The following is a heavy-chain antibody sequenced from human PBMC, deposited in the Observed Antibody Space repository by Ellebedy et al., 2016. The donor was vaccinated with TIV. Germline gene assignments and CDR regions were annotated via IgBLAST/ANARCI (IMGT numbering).Heavy chain of an antibody. D-gene: IGHD1-26*01. Sequence: GESLKISCEASGIIFSSYWMHWVRQVPGKGLLWVSRINSDGSSPTYADSVKGRFTISIDNAKNTVYIQMNSLRLEDTAVYYCATERSGSYYNYWGQGTLVTVSS. CDR3: ATERSGSYYNY. V-gene: IGHV3-74*03. CDR1: GIIFSSYW. J-gene: IGHJ4*02. CDR2: INSDGSSP.